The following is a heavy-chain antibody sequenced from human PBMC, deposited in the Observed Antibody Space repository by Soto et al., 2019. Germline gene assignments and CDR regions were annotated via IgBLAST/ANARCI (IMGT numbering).Heavy chain of an antibody. J-gene: IGHJ1*01. CDR2: IYPGDFDT. D-gene: IGHD5-18*01. V-gene: IGHV5-51*01. CDR3: ARILGYSYGHQELFDY. Sequence: GESLKISCMGSGYSFNTYWIGWVRQMPGKGLEWMGIIYPGDFDTRYSQSFQGHVAMSVDKSINTAYLQWSSLETSDTDMYFCARILGYSYGHQELFDYWGQGTPVTVSS. CDR1: GYSFNTYW.